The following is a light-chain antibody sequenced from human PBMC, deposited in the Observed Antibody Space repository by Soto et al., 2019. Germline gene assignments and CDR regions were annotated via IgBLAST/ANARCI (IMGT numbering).Light chain of an antibody. CDR2: DVS. CDR1: SSDVGGYNY. J-gene: IGLJ2*01. V-gene: IGLV2-14*01. CDR3: SSYTSSSTV. Sequence: QSALTQPASVSGSPGQSITISCTGTSSDVGGYNYVSWYQQHPGKAPKLMIYDVSNRPSGVSNRFSGSKSGNTASLTISGLQSEDEADYYCSSYTSSSTVFGGGTEPTVL.